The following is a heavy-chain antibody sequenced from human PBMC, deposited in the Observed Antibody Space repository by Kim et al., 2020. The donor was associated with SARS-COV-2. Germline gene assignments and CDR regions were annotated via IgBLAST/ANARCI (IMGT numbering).Heavy chain of an antibody. V-gene: IGHV3-43*01. CDR3: AKNRKTYYYDSSGYYPFDY. D-gene: IGHD3-22*01. Sequence: GRFTISRDNSKNSLYLQMNSLRTEDTALYYCAKNRKTYYYDSSGYYPFDYWGQGTLVTVSS. J-gene: IGHJ4*02.